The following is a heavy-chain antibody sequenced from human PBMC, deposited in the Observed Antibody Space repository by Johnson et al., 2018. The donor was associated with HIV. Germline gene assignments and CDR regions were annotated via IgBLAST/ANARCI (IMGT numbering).Heavy chain of an antibody. CDR1: GFTFSSYW. CDR3: ARGRYTTAEWEDAFDI. CDR2: IKQDGSEK. Sequence: VQLVESGGGLVQPGGSLRLSCAASGFTFSSYWMSWVRQAPGKGLEWVANIKQDGSEKYYVDSVKGRFTISRDNAKNSLYLQMNSLRAEDTAVYYCARGRYTTAEWEDAFDIWGQGTMVTVSS. V-gene: IGHV3-7*01. J-gene: IGHJ3*02. D-gene: IGHD1-26*01.